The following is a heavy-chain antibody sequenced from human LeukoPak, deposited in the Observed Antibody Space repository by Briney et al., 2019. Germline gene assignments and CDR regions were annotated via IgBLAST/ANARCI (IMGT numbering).Heavy chain of an antibody. CDR3: ARDLSGDFFDY. V-gene: IGHV1-69*01. CDR1: GGTFSSYA. Sequence: ASVTVSCKASGGTFSSYAISWVRQAPGQGLEWMGGIIPIFGTANYAQKFQGRVTITADESTSTAYMELSSLRSEDTAVYYCARDLSGDFFDYWGQGTLVTVSS. D-gene: IGHD3-10*01. CDR2: IIPIFGTA. J-gene: IGHJ4*02.